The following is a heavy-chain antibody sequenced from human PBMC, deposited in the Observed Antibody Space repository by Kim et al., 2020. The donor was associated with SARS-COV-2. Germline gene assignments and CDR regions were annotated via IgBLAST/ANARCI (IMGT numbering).Heavy chain of an antibody. J-gene: IGHJ5*02. D-gene: IGHD6-13*01. V-gene: IGHV3-23*01. Sequence: SADSGTGRFTISRDNAKHTLYLQMNSLRAEDTAVYYCAKDHPAAGDWFDPWGQGTLVTVSS. CDR3: AKDHPAAGDWFDP.